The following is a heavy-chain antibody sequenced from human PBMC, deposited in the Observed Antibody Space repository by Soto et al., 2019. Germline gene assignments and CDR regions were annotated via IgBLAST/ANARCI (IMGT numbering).Heavy chain of an antibody. CDR1: GFTFSSYW. CDR2: IKQDGSEK. D-gene: IGHD1-26*01. CDR3: ARDNGELPYYYYYGMDV. Sequence: GGSLRLSCAASGFTFSSYWMSWVRQAPGKGLEWVANIKQDGSEKYYVDSVKGRFTISRDNAKNSLYLQMNSLRAEDTAVYYCARDNGELPYYYYYGMDVWGQGTTVTVSS. J-gene: IGHJ6*02. V-gene: IGHV3-7*01.